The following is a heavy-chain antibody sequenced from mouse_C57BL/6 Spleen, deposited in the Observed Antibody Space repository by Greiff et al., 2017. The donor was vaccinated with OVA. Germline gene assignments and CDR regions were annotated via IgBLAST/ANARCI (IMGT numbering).Heavy chain of an antibody. D-gene: IGHD3-2*02. CDR3: ARGKTAQATGFDY. J-gene: IGHJ2*01. CDR1: GYAFTNYL. V-gene: IGHV1-54*01. CDR2: INPGGGGT. Sequence: QVQLQQSGAELVRPGTSVKVSCKASGYAFTNYLIEWVRQRPGQGLEWIGVINPGGGGTNYNEKFKGKATLTADKSSITAYMQLSSLTSEDSAVYFCARGKTAQATGFDYWGQGTTLTVSS.